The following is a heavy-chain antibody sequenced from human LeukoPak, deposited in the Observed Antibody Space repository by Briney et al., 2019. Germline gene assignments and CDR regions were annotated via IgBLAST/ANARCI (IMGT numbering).Heavy chain of an antibody. D-gene: IGHD3-22*01. CDR1: GGSISSVGYS. CDR2: IYHSGST. CDR3: ARGVYYDSSGHSTELDY. Sequence: PSQTLSLTCAVSGGSISSVGYSWSWIRQPPGKGLEWIGYIYHSGSTYYNPSLKSRVTISVDRSKNQFSLKLSSVTAADTAVYYCARGVYYDSSGHSTELDYWGQGTLVTVSS. V-gene: IGHV4-30-2*01. J-gene: IGHJ4*02.